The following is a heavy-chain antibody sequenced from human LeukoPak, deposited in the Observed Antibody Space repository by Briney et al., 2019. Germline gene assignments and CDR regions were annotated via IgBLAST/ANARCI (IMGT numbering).Heavy chain of an antibody. CDR3: ARGSPDIVVVPAAMLNWYFDL. Sequence: SSETLSLTCTVSGGSISSYYWSWIRQPPGKGLEWIGHLYYSGSTNYNPSLKSRVTISVDTSKNQFSLKLSSVTAADTAVYYCARGSPDIVVVPAAMLNWYFDLWGRGTLVTVSS. CDR2: LYYSGST. CDR1: GGSISSYY. J-gene: IGHJ2*01. V-gene: IGHV4-59*12. D-gene: IGHD2-2*01.